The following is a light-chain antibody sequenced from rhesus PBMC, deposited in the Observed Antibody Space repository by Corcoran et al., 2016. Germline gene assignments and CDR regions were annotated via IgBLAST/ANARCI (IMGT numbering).Light chain of an antibody. J-gene: IGKJ3*01. Sequence: DIQMTQSPSSLSASVGDNVTITCRASQGVSSWLAWYQQKPGKAPKVLSFKASSLQSGVPSRVSGSGSGTDFTLTISSLQPEDFATYYCLQYTTTPFTFGPGTKLYIK. CDR1: QGVSSW. CDR3: LQYTTTPFT. CDR2: KAS. V-gene: IGKV1-21*01.